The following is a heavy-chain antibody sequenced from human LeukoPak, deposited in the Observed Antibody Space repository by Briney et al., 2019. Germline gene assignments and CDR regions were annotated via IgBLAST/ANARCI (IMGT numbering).Heavy chain of an antibody. D-gene: IGHD3-10*01. CDR3: ARETGGRYSGAFDI. V-gene: IGHV4-31*03. J-gene: IGHJ3*02. Sequence: SETLSLTCTVSGGSISSGGYYWSWIRQQPGKGLEWIGYIYYSGSTYYNPSLKSRVTISLDTSKNHFSLKLSSVTAADTAVYYCARETGGRYSGAFDIWGQGTMVTVSS. CDR1: GGSISSGGYY. CDR2: IYYSGST.